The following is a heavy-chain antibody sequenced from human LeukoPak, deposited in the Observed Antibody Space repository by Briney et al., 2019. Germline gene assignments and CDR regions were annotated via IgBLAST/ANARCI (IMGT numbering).Heavy chain of an antibody. CDR3: ARTYYYDSSGYREDWFDP. J-gene: IGHJ5*02. D-gene: IGHD3-22*01. CDR2: ISSSSSYI. V-gene: IGHV3-21*01. CDR1: GFTFSSYS. Sequence: PGGSLTLSCAASGFTFSSYSMNWVRQAPGKGLEWVSSISSSSSYIYYADSVKGRFTISRDNAKKSLYLQMNSLRAEDTAVYYCARTYYYDSSGYREDWFDPWGQGTLVTVSS.